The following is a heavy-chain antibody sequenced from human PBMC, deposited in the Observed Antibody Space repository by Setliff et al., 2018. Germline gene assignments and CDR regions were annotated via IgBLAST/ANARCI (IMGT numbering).Heavy chain of an antibody. CDR2: IWFDGGNE. Sequence: PGGSLRLSCAASGFTFRNYGMHWVRQAPGKGPEWVAVIWFDGGNEFYADSVKGRFTISRDNAKNTLFLQMKSLRAEDTAVYYCARDKGTSSNFWSSLFDNWGQGTLVTVSS. V-gene: IGHV3-33*01. CDR1: GFTFRNYG. D-gene: IGHD3-3*01. J-gene: IGHJ4*02. CDR3: ARDKGTSSNFWSSLFDN.